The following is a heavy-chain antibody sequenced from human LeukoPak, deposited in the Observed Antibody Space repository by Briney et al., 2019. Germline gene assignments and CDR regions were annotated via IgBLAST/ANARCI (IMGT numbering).Heavy chain of an antibody. V-gene: IGHV4-59*12. J-gene: IGHJ4*02. CDR1: GGSISSYY. CDR3: ARRGSLRPFDY. Sequence: SETLSLTCTVSGGSISSYYWSWIRQPPGKGLEWIGYIYYSGSTKYNPSLKSRVTMSVDTSKNQFSLKLSSVTAADTAVYYCARRGSLRPFDYWGQGTLVTVSS. CDR2: IYYSGST. D-gene: IGHD3-16*01.